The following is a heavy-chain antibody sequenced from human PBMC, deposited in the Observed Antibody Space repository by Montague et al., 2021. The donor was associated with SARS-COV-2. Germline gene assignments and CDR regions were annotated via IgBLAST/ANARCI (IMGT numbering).Heavy chain of an antibody. Sequence: SLRLSCAASGFTFSRSRMSWVRQAPGKGLEWVSVMRNAGRRAYYGDSVESRFTISRDNSKNTVFLQMNNLRAEDTAVYYCAKVGNIMAGYSLVNLDHWGQGTLVIVSS. CDR1: GFTFSRSR. CDR2: MRNAGRRA. V-gene: IGHV3-23*03. CDR3: AKVGNIMAGYSLVNLDH. J-gene: IGHJ4*02. D-gene: IGHD3-9*01.